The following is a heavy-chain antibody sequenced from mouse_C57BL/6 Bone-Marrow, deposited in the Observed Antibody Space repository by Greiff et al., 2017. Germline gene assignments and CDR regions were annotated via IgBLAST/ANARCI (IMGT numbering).Heavy chain of an antibody. CDR3: TFYYYGSSSYWYFDV. D-gene: IGHD1-1*01. J-gene: IGHJ1*03. Sequence: EVKLMESGAELVRPGASVKLSCTASGFNIKDDYMHWVQQRPEQGLEWVGWIDPENGDTEYASKFQGKATITADTYSNTAYLQLSSLTSEDTAVYYCTFYYYGSSSYWYFDVWGTGTTVTVSA. V-gene: IGHV14-4*01. CDR1: GFNIKDDY. CDR2: IDPENGDT.